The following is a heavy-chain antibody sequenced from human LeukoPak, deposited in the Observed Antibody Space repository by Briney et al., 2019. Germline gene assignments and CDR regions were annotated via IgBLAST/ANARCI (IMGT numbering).Heavy chain of an antibody. J-gene: IGHJ5*01. CDR3: AKDDAWIRFAS. Sequence: GGTLRLSCAASGFTFSTYGMSWVRQAPGKGLEWVSAISGSGGSTYYADSVKGRFTVSRDNFKNTVHLQVNSLRPEDTAVYFCAKDDAWIRFASWGQGILVTVSS. CDR2: ISGSGGST. V-gene: IGHV3-23*01. D-gene: IGHD5-12*01. CDR1: GFTFSTYG.